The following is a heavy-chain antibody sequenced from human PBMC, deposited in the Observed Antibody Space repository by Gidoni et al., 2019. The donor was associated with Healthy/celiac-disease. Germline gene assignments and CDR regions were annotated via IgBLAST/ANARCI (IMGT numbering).Heavy chain of an antibody. J-gene: IGHJ3*02. D-gene: IGHD3-3*01. CDR3: ARAITIFGVVIEGGLAFDI. Sequence: QVQLQESGPGLVKPSGTLSSTYAVPGVSISSSNWWSWVRQPPGKGLEWIGEIYHSGSTNYNPSLKSRVTISVEKSKNQFSLKLSSVTAADTAVYYCARAITIFGVVIEGGLAFDIWGQGTMVTVSS. CDR1: GVSISSSNW. V-gene: IGHV4-4*02. CDR2: IYHSGST.